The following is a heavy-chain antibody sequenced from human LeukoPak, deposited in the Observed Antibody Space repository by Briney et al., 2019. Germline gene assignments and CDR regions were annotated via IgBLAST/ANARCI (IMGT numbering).Heavy chain of an antibody. D-gene: IGHD4-17*01. CDR3: ARTPWVTTGFGAFDI. V-gene: IGHV1-69*01. CDR2: IIPIFGTA. J-gene: IGHJ3*02. CDR1: GGTFSSYA. Sequence: SVKVSCKASGGTFSSYAISWVRQAPGQGLEWMGGIIPIFGTANYAQKFQGRATITADESTSTAYMELSSLRSEDTAVYYCARTPWVTTGFGAFDIWGQGTMVTVSS.